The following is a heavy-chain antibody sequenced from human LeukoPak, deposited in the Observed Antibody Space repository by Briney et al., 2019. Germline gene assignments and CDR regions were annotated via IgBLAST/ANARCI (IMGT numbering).Heavy chain of an antibody. V-gene: IGHV3-66*01. Sequence: GGSLRLSWAASGFTVSSNYMSWVRQAPGKGLEWVSVIYSGGSTYYADSVKGRFTITRDNSKNTLYLQMNSLRAEDTAVYYCTSPRLWFGELILWGQGTLVTVSS. CDR1: GFTVSSNY. D-gene: IGHD3-10*01. CDR3: TSPRLWFGELIL. CDR2: IYSGGST. J-gene: IGHJ4*02.